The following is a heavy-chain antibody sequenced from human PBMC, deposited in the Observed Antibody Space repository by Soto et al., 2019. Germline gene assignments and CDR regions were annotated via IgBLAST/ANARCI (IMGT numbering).Heavy chain of an antibody. CDR1: GFTFSSYA. D-gene: IGHD2-2*01. Sequence: EVQLLESGGGLVQPGGSLRLSCAASGFTFSSYAMSWVRQAPGKGLEWVSGISGSGGSTYYADSVKGRFTISRDNSKKTLYLQMNSLRAEDTAVYYCAKWSYCSSTSCYPANWYFDLWGRGTLVTVSS. J-gene: IGHJ2*01. V-gene: IGHV3-23*01. CDR3: AKWSYCSSTSCYPANWYFDL. CDR2: ISGSGGST.